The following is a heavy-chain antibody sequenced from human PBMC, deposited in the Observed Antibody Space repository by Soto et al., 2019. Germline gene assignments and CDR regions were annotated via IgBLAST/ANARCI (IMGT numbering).Heavy chain of an antibody. CDR3: ARVQGIAVAGYYYYYGMDV. CDR2: TRNKANSYTT. CDR1: GFSFSDHY. J-gene: IGHJ6*02. V-gene: IGHV3-72*01. D-gene: IGHD6-19*01. Sequence: EVQLVESGGDLVQPGGSLRLSCAASGFSFSDHYMDWVRQAPGKGLEWVGRTRNKANSYTTEYAASVKGRFTISRDDSKNSLYLQMNSLKTEDTAVYYCARVQGIAVAGYYYYYGMDVRGQGTTVTVSS.